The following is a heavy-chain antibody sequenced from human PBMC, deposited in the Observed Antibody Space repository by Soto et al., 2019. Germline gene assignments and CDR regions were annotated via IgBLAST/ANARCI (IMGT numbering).Heavy chain of an antibody. V-gene: IGHV1-69*01. J-gene: IGHJ6*02. CDR1: GGTFSSYA. CDR3: ASSKAYDFWSGYPYYYYYYGMDV. Sequence: QVQLVQSGAEVKKPGSSVKVSCKASGGTFSSYAISWVRQAPGQGLEWMGGIIPIFGTANYAQTFQGRVTITADESTSTAYMELSSLRSEDTAVYYCASSKAYDFWSGYPYYYYYYGMDVWGQGTTVTVSS. D-gene: IGHD3-3*01. CDR2: IIPIFGTA.